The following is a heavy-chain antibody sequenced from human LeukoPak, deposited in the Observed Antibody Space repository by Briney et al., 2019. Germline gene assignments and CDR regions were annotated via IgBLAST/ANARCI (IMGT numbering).Heavy chain of an antibody. CDR3: ARAYYDILIGYSPFNYYYYMDV. V-gene: IGHV5-51*01. D-gene: IGHD3-9*01. CDR2: IYPGDSDT. J-gene: IGHJ6*03. Sequence: GESLKISCKGSGYSFTSYWIGWVRQMPGKGLEWMGIIYPGDSDTGYSPSFQGQVTISADKSISTAYLQWSSLKASDTAMYYCARAYYDILIGYSPFNYYYYMDVWGKGTTVTISS. CDR1: GYSFTSYW.